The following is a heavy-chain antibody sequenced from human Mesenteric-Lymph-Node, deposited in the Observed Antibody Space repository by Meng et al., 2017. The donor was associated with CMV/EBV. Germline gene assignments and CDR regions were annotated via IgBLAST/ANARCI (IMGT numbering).Heavy chain of an antibody. Sequence: SGYNFTNYYMHWVRQAPGQGLEWMGIINPSGDSTSYAQKFQGRVTMTRDTSTNTVYMELSSLRSEDTAVYYCARAYLSGSYGYFDFWGQGTLVTVSS. V-gene: IGHV1-46*01. D-gene: IGHD3-10*01. CDR3: ARAYLSGSYGYFDF. J-gene: IGHJ4*02. CDR2: INPSGDST. CDR1: GYNFTNYY.